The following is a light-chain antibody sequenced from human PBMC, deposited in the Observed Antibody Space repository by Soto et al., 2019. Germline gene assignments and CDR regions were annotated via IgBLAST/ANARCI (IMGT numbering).Light chain of an antibody. CDR1: QSISRY. CDR2: SAS. CDR3: QQSYSTPT. Sequence: DIQMTQSPSSLSASVGDSVTISCRASQSISRYLNWYQQKPGKAPKLLIFSASGLQSGVPSRFSGSGSGTDFTLTISSLQPEDFATYYCQQSYSTPTFGPGTKVDIK. V-gene: IGKV1-39*01. J-gene: IGKJ3*01.